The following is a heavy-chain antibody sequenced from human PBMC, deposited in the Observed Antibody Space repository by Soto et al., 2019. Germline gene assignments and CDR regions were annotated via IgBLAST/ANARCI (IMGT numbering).Heavy chain of an antibody. D-gene: IGHD1-26*01. CDR2: IYHSGST. J-gene: IGHJ4*02. V-gene: IGHV4-30-2*01. CDR3: ARPSGSYLYYFDY. Sequence: SETLSLTCAVSGGSISSGGYSWSWIRQPPGKGLEWIGYIYHSGSTYYNPSLKSRVTISVDRSKNQFSLKLSSVTAADTAVYYCARPSGSYLYYFDYWGQGTLVTVSS. CDR1: GGSISSGGYS.